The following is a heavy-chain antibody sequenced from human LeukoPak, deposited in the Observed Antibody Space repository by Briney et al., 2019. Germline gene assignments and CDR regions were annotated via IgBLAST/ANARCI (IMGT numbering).Heavy chain of an antibody. Sequence: SQTLSLTCTVSGGSISSGDYYWSLIRQPPGKGLEWIGYIYYSGSTYYNPSLKSRVTISVDTSKNQFSLKLSSVTAADTAVYYCASVPYDFWSGHLLNWFDPWGQGTLVTVSS. V-gene: IGHV4-30-4*08. CDR3: ASVPYDFWSGHLLNWFDP. CDR1: GGSISSGDYY. D-gene: IGHD3-3*01. J-gene: IGHJ5*02. CDR2: IYYSGST.